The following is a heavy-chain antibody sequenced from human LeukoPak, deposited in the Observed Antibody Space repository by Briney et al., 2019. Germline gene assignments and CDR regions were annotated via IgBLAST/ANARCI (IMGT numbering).Heavy chain of an antibody. Sequence: PSQTLSLTCTVSGGSISSGGYYWSWIRQPPGKGLELIGYIYYSGSTNYNPSLKSRVTISVDTSKNQFSLKLSSVTAADTAVYYCARVSSAYFVVNAFDIWGQGTMVTVSS. CDR1: GGSISSGGYY. CDR2: IYYSGST. V-gene: IGHV4-61*08. D-gene: IGHD3-22*01. CDR3: ARVSSAYFVVNAFDI. J-gene: IGHJ3*02.